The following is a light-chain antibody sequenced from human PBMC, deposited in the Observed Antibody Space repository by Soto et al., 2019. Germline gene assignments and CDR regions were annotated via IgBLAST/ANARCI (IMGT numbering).Light chain of an antibody. Sequence: QSVLTQPPSASGTPGQRVTISCSGSSSNIGSYTVNWYQQLPGTAPKLLMHSNNQRPSGVPDRFSGSKSGTSASLAISGLQSEDEADYYCAAWDDRLNGVIFGGGTKLTVL. V-gene: IGLV1-44*01. CDR2: SNN. CDR1: SSNIGSYT. J-gene: IGLJ2*01. CDR3: AAWDDRLNGVI.